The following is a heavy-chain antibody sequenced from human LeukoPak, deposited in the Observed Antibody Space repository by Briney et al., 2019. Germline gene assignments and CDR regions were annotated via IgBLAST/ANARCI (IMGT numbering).Heavy chain of an antibody. D-gene: IGHD6-13*01. CDR3: ARARSNSWYFDY. V-gene: IGHV4-59*01. Sequence: SETLSLTCTVSGGSISGYYWSWIRQPPGKGLEWIGYISYTGSPNYNPFLKSRVTISVDTSKSQFSLKLNSVTAADTAVYYCARARSNSWYFDYWGQGTLVTVSS. CDR2: ISYTGSP. J-gene: IGHJ4*02. CDR1: GGSISGYY.